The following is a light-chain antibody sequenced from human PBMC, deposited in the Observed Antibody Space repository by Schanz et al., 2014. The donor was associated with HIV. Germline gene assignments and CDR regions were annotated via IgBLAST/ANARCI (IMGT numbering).Light chain of an antibody. Sequence: QSALTQPPSASGSPGQSVTISCTGTSSDVGGYNYVSWYQQHPGKAPKLIIYEVNKRPSGVPDRFSGSKSGNTASLTVSGLQAEDEADYYCLSYDNTLSGPYVFGSGTKLTVL. V-gene: IGLV2-8*01. CDR2: EVN. CDR3: LSYDNTLSGPYV. J-gene: IGLJ1*01. CDR1: SSDVGGYNY.